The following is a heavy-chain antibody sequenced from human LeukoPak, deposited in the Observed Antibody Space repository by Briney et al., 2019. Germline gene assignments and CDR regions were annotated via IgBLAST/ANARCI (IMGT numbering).Heavy chain of an antibody. CDR1: GGSFSGYY. V-gene: IGHV4-34*01. Sequence: SETLSLSCAVYGGSFSGYYWSWIRQPPGKGLEWIGEINHSGSTTYNPSLKRRVTISVNTSKNQFSLKLNNVTAAETAVYYCPRGRRYCSSTRCYPVTGKLDYWGQGTLVTVSS. D-gene: IGHD2-2*01. CDR2: INHSGST. J-gene: IGHJ4*02. CDR3: PRGRRYCSSTRCYPVTGKLDY.